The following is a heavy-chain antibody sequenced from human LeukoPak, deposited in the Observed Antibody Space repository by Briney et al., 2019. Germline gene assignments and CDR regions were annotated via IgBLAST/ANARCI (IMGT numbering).Heavy chain of an antibody. D-gene: IGHD4-23*01. Sequence: GGYLRLYCAASGFTFDDYAMHWVRQAPGKGLEWVSGISWNSGSIGYADSVKGRFTISRDNAKNSLYLQMNSLRAEDTALYYCAKDIAYGGNPEYFQHWGQGTLVTVSS. J-gene: IGHJ1*01. V-gene: IGHV3-9*01. CDR1: GFTFDDYA. CDR3: AKDIAYGGNPEYFQH. CDR2: ISWNSGSI.